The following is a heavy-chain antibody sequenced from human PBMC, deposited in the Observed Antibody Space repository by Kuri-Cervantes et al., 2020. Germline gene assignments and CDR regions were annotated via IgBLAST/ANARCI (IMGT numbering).Heavy chain of an antibody. CDR2: ISYDGSNK. J-gene: IGHJ6*02. Sequence: GGSLRLSCAASGFTFSSYGMHWVRQAPGKGLEWVAVISYDGSNKYYADSVKGRFTISRENAKNSLYLQMNSLRAGDTAVYYCAKQRGFRTFNYYYYGMDVWGQGTTVTVSS. V-gene: IGHV3-30*18. D-gene: IGHD3-16*01. CDR1: GFTFSSYG. CDR3: AKQRGFRTFNYYYYGMDV.